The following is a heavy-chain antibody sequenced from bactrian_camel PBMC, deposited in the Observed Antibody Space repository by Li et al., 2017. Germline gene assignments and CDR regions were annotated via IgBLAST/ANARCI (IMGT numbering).Heavy chain of an antibody. CDR2: ISIGDGIP. V-gene: IGHV3-3*01. Sequence: HVQLVESGGGSVQAGGSLRPSCVASEYPARYMGWFRQAPGQEREGVAAISIGDGIPYYADPVKDRFTISQDNANNTVYLQMNSLQPEDTAIYYCAADNRLNIEYSRFYHLRYQSWGQGTQVTV. J-gene: IGHJ4*01. CDR3: AADNRLNIEYSRFYHLRYQS. D-gene: IGHD1*01. CDR1: EYPARY.